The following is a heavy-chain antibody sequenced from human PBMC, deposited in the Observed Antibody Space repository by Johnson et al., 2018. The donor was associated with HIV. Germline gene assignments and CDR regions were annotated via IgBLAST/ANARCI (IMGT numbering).Heavy chain of an antibody. CDR2: IAHDESIT. Sequence: QVQLVESGGGLIQPGGSLRLSCAASAFTFRTYSMHWVRQAPGKGLEWVAVIAHDESITHYADSVKGRFTMSRDNSKNTLYLQMKSLRAEDTAIYYCAKDDNLGVWYSDAFDIWGQGT. CDR1: AFTFRTYS. V-gene: IGHV3-30-3*01. J-gene: IGHJ3*02. D-gene: IGHD2-21*02. CDR3: AKDDNLGVWYSDAFDI.